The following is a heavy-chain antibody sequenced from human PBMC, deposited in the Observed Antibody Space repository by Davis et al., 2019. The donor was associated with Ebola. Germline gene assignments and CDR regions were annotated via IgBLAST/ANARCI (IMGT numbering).Heavy chain of an antibody. CDR3: ARRVGARSGFDY. CDR2: MNPNSGNT. CDR1: RGTLSSYA. V-gene: IGHV1-8*02. Sequence: SVTVSCQASRGTLSSYAISRVGQALGQGLEWMGWMNPNSGNTGYTQKFQGRITMTRNISISTAYMELNSLRSEDTAVYDCARRVGARSGFDYWGQGTLVTVSS. D-gene: IGHD1-26*01. J-gene: IGHJ4*02.